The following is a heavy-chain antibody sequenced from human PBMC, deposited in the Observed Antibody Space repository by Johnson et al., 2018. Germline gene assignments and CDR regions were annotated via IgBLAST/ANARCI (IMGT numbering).Heavy chain of an antibody. Sequence: VQLVESGGGLIQPGGSLRLSCAASGFTVSSNYMSWVRQAPGKGLEWVSVIYSGGSTYYADSVKGRFTISRDNSKNTLYLQMNSLRAEDTAVYYCAKDWSWTWGAFDIWGQGTMVTVSS. CDR2: IYSGGST. J-gene: IGHJ3*02. D-gene: IGHD3-3*01. CDR1: GFTVSSNY. V-gene: IGHV3-66*03. CDR3: AKDWSWTWGAFDI.